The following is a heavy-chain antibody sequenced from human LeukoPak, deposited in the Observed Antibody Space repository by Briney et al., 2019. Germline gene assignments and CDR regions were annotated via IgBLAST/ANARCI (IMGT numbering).Heavy chain of an antibody. Sequence: GGSLRLSCAASGFTFDDYAMHWVRQAPGKGLAWVSGISWNSGSIGYADSVKGRFTISRDNAKNSLYLQMNSLRAEDKALYYCAKSPYDDGVFYFYSWGPGTLVTVSS. CDR1: GFTFDDYA. J-gene: IGHJ4*02. CDR2: ISWNSGSI. CDR3: AKSPYDDGVFYFYS. D-gene: IGHD3-22*01. V-gene: IGHV3-9*01.